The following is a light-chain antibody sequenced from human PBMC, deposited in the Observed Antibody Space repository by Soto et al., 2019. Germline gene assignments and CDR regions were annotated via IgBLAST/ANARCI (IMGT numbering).Light chain of an antibody. CDR3: SSYTGSATLV. Sequence: QSALTQPASVSGSPGQAITISCTGTSSDVGGYNYVSWYQQHPGKAPELMIYDVSSRPSGLSKRFSGSKSGNTASLTLAGRQAEDEADYDCSSYTGSATLVFGGGTKLTV. V-gene: IGLV2-14*03. CDR1: SSDVGGYNY. J-gene: IGLJ2*01. CDR2: DVS.